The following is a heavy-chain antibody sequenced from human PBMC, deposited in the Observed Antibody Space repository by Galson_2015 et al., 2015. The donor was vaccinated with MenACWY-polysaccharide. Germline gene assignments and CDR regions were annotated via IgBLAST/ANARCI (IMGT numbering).Heavy chain of an antibody. V-gene: IGHV1-2*02. D-gene: IGHD6-19*01. CDR3: TRGVLAVARVPTSGSNDF. CDR1: GYTFTDYN. Sequence: SVKVFCKASGYTFTDYNMYWVRQAPGQGLEWMGWINPDSGDTKSAQKFQGRVTMTRDVSISTAYMELSWLRSDDTAVYYCTRGVLAVARVPTSGSNDFWGQGTLAT. J-gene: IGHJ4*02. CDR2: INPDSGDT.